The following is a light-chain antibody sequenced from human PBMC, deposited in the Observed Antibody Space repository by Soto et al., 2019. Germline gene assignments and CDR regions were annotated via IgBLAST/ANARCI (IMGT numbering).Light chain of an antibody. Sequence: EIVLTQSPGTLSLSPGERATLSLRASQSVSSSYLAWYQQKPGQAPRLLIYGASSRATGIPDRFSGSGSGTDFTLTISRLEPEDFAVYYCQQYGSSPTFGQGTRLEIK. V-gene: IGKV3-20*01. CDR2: GAS. J-gene: IGKJ5*01. CDR3: QQYGSSPT. CDR1: QSVSSSY.